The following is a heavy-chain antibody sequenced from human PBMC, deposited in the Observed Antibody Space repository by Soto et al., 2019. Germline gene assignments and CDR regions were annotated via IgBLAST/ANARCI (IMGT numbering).Heavy chain of an antibody. Sequence: QITLKESGPTLVKPTQTLTLTCTFSGFSLSSSGVGVGWIRQPPGKAPEWLALIYWDEDKRYSPSLKTRLTLTKDTSTNEVVLTSTNMDPVDTGTYYGAHKGGRGAGMDVWGQGTTVTVSS. CDR3: AHKGGRGAGMDV. J-gene: IGHJ6*02. V-gene: IGHV2-5*02. D-gene: IGHD2-15*01. CDR2: IYWDEDK. CDR1: GFSLSSSGVG.